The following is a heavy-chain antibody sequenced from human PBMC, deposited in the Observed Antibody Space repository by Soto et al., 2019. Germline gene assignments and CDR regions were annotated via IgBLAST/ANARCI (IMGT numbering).Heavy chain of an antibody. Sequence: PGGSLRLSCAASGVTFSSYDMHWVRQAPGKGLEWVAVISYDGSNKYYADSVKGRFTISRDNSKNTLYLQMNSLRAEDTAVYYCARDLVVTATLLPHYYYYYYGMDVWGQGTTVTVSS. V-gene: IGHV3-30-3*01. CDR2: ISYDGSNK. CDR3: ARDLVVTATLLPHYYYYYYGMDV. J-gene: IGHJ6*02. D-gene: IGHD2-21*02. CDR1: GVTFSSYD.